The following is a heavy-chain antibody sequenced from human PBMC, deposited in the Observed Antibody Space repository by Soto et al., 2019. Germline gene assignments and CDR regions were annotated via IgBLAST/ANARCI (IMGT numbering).Heavy chain of an antibody. CDR1: GGSISSYY. V-gene: IGHV4-59*01. CDR3: ARGITIFGVVTTNWFDP. J-gene: IGHJ5*02. D-gene: IGHD3-3*01. Sequence: SETLSLTCTVSGGSISSYYWSWIRQPPGKGLEWIGYIYYSGSTNYNPSLKSRVTISVDTSKNQFSLKLSSVTAADTAVYYCARGITIFGVVTTNWFDPWGQGTLVTAPQ. CDR2: IYYSGST.